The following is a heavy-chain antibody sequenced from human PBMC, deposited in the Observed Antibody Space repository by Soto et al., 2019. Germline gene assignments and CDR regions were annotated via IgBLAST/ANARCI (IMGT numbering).Heavy chain of an antibody. CDR2: ISSSSSYI. CDR3: ARWRSSWYGVDY. Sequence: GGSLRLSCAASGFTFSSYSMNWVRQAPGKGLEWVSSISSSSSYIYYADSVKGRFTISRDNAKNSLYLQMNSLRAEDTAVYYCARWRSSWYGVDYWGQGTLVTVSS. V-gene: IGHV3-21*01. J-gene: IGHJ4*02. D-gene: IGHD6-13*01. CDR1: GFTFSSYS.